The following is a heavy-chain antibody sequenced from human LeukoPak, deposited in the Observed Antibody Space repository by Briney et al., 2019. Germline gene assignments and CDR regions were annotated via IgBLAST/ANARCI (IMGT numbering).Heavy chain of an antibody. D-gene: IGHD3-10*01. V-gene: IGHV4-59*01. Sequence: SETLSLTCTVSGASISSYYWSWIRQPPGKGLEWISYNYFYSGSTNYNPSLKSRLTISVDTSKSQFSLKLNSVTAADTAVYYCARGGSFHYNWFDPWGQGTLVTVSS. CDR3: ARGGSFHYNWFDP. CDR2: NYFYSGST. CDR1: GASISSYY. J-gene: IGHJ5*02.